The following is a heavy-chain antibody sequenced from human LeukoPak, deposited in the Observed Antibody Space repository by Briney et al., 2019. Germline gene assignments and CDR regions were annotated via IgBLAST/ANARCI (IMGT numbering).Heavy chain of an antibody. CDR2: IYYSGST. CDR1: GGSISSGSYY. D-gene: IGHD3-3*01. Sequence: KPSETLSLTCTVSGGSISSGSYYWSWIRQPAGEGLEWIGYIYYSGSTNYNSSLKSRVTISVDTSKNQFSLKLSSVTAADTAVYYCGRVLVTIFGSYYYYMDVWGKGTTVTVSS. V-gene: IGHV4-61*10. J-gene: IGHJ6*03. CDR3: GRVLVTIFGSYYYYMDV.